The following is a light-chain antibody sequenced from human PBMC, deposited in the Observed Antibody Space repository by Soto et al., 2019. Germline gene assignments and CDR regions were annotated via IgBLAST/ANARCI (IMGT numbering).Light chain of an antibody. CDR2: VKNDGSH. CDR1: SGHSSYA. V-gene: IGLV4-69*01. J-gene: IGLJ3*02. Sequence: QLVLTQSPSASASLGASVKLTCTLSSGHSSYAIAWHQQQPDKGPRYLMMVKNDGSHTKGDGIPDRFSGSSSGAERYLTISSLQSEDEADYYCQTWGTGIWVFGGGTKLTVL. CDR3: QTWGTGIWV.